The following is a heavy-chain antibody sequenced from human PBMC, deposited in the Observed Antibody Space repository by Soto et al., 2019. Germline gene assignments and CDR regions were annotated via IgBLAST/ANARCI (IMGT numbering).Heavy chain of an antibody. V-gene: IGHV1-2*02. CDR2: INPNNGDT. J-gene: IGHJ4*02. CDR3: ARHSGYDYVFDY. CDR1: GYSFTGYY. Sequence: QVQLVQTGAEVRKPGASVKVSCKASGYSFTGYYIHWVRQAPGQGLERMGWINPNNGDTHFAQKFQGRVTMTRDTSTSTAYMELSSLTFDDTAVYYGARHSGYDYVFDYWGQGTLVTVSS. D-gene: IGHD5-12*01.